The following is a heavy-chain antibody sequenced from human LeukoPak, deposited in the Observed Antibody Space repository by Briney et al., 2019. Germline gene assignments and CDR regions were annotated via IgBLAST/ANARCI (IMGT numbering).Heavy chain of an antibody. CDR3: ANTYYYDSSGYPDAFDI. CDR2: ISGSGGST. D-gene: IGHD3-22*01. Sequence: GGSLRLSCAASGFTFSSYAMSWVRQAPGKGLEWVSAISGSGGSTYYADSVKGRFTISRDNSKNTLYLQMNSLRAEDTAVYYCANTYYYDSSGYPDAFDIWGQGTIVTVSS. CDR1: GFTFSSYA. V-gene: IGHV3-23*01. J-gene: IGHJ3*02.